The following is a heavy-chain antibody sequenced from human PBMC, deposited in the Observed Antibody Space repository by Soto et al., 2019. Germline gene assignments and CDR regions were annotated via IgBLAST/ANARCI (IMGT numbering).Heavy chain of an antibody. J-gene: IGHJ4*02. D-gene: IGHD6-19*01. CDR2: SYYRSKLYY. CDR3: ATSRYYSGWSY. Sequence: SQTLSLTCAICGHSVYSNSAAWTWITQSPSRGLEWVGSSYYRSKLYYDYAVSGKSRITINPDTTKNQFYLQLNSVTTEDTAVYYCATSRYYSGWSYWGQGTMVTVSS. CDR1: GHSVYSNSAA. V-gene: IGHV6-1*01.